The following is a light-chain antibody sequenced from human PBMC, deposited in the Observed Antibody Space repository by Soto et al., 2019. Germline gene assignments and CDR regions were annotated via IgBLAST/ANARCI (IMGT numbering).Light chain of an antibody. CDR1: QSVDSN. J-gene: IGKJ4*01. Sequence: EIVMTQSPATLSVSPGEKATLSCRASQSVDSNVAWYQQKPGQAPRLLIFGASSRATVIPARFSGSGSGTDFTLTISSLQSEDFGVYFCQQYDNWPLTFGGGTKVEIK. V-gene: IGKV3D-15*01. CDR2: GAS. CDR3: QQYDNWPLT.